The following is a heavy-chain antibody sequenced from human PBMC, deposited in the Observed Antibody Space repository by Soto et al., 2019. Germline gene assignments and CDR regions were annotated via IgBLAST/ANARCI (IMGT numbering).Heavy chain of an antibody. D-gene: IGHD6-19*01. CDR1: GGTFSSYA. V-gene: IGHV1-69*13. J-gene: IGHJ5*02. CDR2: IIPIFGTA. Sequence: SVKVSCKASGGTFSSYAISWVRQAPGQGLEWMGGIIPIFGTANYAQKFQGRVTITADESTSTAYMELSSLRSEDTAVYYCARDRYSSGWADAWFDPWGQGILVTVSS. CDR3: ARDRYSSGWADAWFDP.